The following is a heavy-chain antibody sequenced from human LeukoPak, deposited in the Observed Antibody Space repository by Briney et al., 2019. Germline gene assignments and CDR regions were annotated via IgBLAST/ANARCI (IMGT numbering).Heavy chain of an antibody. J-gene: IGHJ5*02. CDR3: ARAPPQSNEWFDP. CDR2: IIPIYTTT. CDR1: GGTLSSYA. D-gene: IGHD1-1*01. Sequence: SVKVSCKASGGTLSSYAFSWVRQAPGQGLEWPGGIIPIYTTTYSAQSFRARVTFTADESTSTAYMELSSLRSEDTAVYYCARAPPQSNEWFDPWGQGTLVTVSS. V-gene: IGHV1-69*01.